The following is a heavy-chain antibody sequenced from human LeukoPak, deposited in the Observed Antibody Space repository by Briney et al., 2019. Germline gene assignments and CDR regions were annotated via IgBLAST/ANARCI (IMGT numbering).Heavy chain of an antibody. CDR2: IYYSGTT. J-gene: IGHJ4*02. CDR1: GGSISSYY. D-gene: IGHD3-10*01. CDR3: AXXXXXXXXYRVTELGSGYSDY. V-gene: IGHV4-59*01. Sequence: SSETLSLTCTVSGGSISSYYWNWIRQPPGKGLEWIGYIYYSGTTNYNPSLKSRVSMSVDTSKTQFSLKLSSVTAADTAVYYCAXXXXXXXXYRVTELGSGYSDYWGQGTLVTVSS.